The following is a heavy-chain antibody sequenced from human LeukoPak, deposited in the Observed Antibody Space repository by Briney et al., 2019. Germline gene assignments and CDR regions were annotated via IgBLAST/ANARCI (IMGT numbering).Heavy chain of an antibody. CDR1: GGSISSSSYS. Sequence: SETLSLTCTVSGGSISSSSYSWGWIRQPPGKGLEWIGSIYYSGSTYYNPSLKSRVTISVDTSKNQFSLKLSSVTAADTAVYYCARLRYYYGMDVWGQGTTVTVSS. V-gene: IGHV4-39*01. J-gene: IGHJ6*02. CDR2: IYYSGST. CDR3: ARLRYYYGMDV.